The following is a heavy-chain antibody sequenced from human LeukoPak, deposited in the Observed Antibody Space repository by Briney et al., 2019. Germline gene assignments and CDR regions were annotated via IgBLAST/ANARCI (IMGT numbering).Heavy chain of an antibody. J-gene: IGHJ3*02. CDR2: ISGSGDRT. CDR3: AKDPNGDYIGAFDM. Sequence: GGSLRLSCAASGITASSYAMTWVRQAPGEGLEWVSSISGSGDRTMYADSVKGRFTISRDNFKNTLYLQMNSLRAEDTAVYHCAKDPNGDYIGAFDMWGQGTMVTVSS. D-gene: IGHD4-17*01. CDR1: GITASSYA. V-gene: IGHV3-23*01.